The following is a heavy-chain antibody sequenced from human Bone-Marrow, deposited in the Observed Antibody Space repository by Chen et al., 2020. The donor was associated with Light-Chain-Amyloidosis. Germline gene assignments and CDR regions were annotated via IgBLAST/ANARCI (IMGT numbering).Heavy chain of an antibody. CDR3: TTQGVITGMRY. CDR2: INRDGSST. CDR1: GFTFSSYW. V-gene: IGHV3-74*01. Sequence: EVQLVESGGGLVQPGGSLRLSCAASGFTFSSYWIHWVRQAPGKGLVWVSRINRDGSSTSYADSVKGRFTISRDNAKNTLYLQMSSLRAEDTAVYYCTTQGVITGMRYWGQGTLVTVSS. J-gene: IGHJ4*02. D-gene: IGHD1-20*01.